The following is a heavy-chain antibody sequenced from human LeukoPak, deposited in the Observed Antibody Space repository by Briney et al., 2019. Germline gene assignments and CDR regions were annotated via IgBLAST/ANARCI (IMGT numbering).Heavy chain of an antibody. J-gene: IGHJ6*02. V-gene: IGHV1-3*01. Sequence: ASVKVSCKASGYTFTSYAMHWVRQAPGQRLEWMGWINAGNGNTKYSQKFQGRVTITRDTSASTAYMELSSLRSEDTAVYYCARVYDFWSGYKDYYGMDVWGQGTTVTVSS. CDR1: GYTFTSYA. CDR2: INAGNGNT. D-gene: IGHD3-3*01. CDR3: ARVYDFWSGYKDYYGMDV.